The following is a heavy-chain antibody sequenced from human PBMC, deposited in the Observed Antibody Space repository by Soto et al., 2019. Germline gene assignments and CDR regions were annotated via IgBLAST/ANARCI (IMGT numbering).Heavy chain of an antibody. Sequence: GGSLRLSCAASGFTFSSYGMHWVRQAPGKGLEWVAVIWFDGSNKYYADSVKGRFTISRDNSKSTLYLQMHSLRAEDTAVYYCARDGSYDSSGYFGTSNYWGQGTLVTVSS. CDR3: ARDGSYDSSGYFGTSNY. CDR2: IWFDGSNK. CDR1: GFTFSSYG. V-gene: IGHV3-33*01. J-gene: IGHJ4*02. D-gene: IGHD3-22*01.